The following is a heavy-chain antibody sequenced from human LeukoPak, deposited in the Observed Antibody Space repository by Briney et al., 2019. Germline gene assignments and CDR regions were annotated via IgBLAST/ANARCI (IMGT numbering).Heavy chain of an antibody. CDR1: GFTFSTYA. Sequence: GGSLRLSCAAPGFTFSTYAMNWVRQAPGKGREGVSAISGSGDLIYYADSVKGRFTISRDNSKNTLYLQMNSLRAEDTAVYYCVQDCPPPLVPAAMYQYYGLDVWGQGTPVTVSS. CDR2: ISGSGDLI. J-gene: IGHJ6*02. V-gene: IGHV3-23*01. CDR3: VQDCPPPLVPAAMYQYYGLDV. D-gene: IGHD2-2*01.